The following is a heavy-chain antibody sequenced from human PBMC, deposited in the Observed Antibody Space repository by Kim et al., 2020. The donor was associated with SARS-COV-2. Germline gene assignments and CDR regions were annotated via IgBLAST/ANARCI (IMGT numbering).Heavy chain of an antibody. CDR1: GGSISSGGNF. CDR2: IDFSGTI. J-gene: IGHJ4*02. V-gene: IGHV4-31*03. Sequence: SETLSLTCTVSGGSISSGGNFWSWIRQHPGKGLEWLGYIDFSGTIDYNPSLKSRVTISVDPSKNHFSLKLSSVTAADTAVYYCARGRIAARPYFDYWGQGTLVTVSS. CDR3: ARGRIAARPYFDY. D-gene: IGHD6-6*01.